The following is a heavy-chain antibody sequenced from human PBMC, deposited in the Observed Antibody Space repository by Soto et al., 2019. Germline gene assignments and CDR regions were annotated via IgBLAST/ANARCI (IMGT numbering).Heavy chain of an antibody. Sequence: ETLSLTCAVYGGSFSGYYWSWIRQPPGKGLEWIGEINHSGSANYNPSLKSRVTISVDTSKNQFSLKLSSVTAADTAVYYCARGSVDTAMPSYFDYWGQGTLVTVSS. CDR1: GGSFSGYY. CDR3: ARGSVDTAMPSYFDY. J-gene: IGHJ4*02. V-gene: IGHV4-34*01. CDR2: INHSGSA. D-gene: IGHD5-18*01.